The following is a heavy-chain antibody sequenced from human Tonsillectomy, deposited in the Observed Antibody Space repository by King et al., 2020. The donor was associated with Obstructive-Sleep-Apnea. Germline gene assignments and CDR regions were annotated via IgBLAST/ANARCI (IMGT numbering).Heavy chain of an antibody. V-gene: IGHV1-2*02. J-gene: IGHJ4*02. CDR1: GYTFTGYH. Sequence: VQLVESGAEVKKPGASVKFSCKASGYTFTGYHMHWVRQAPGQGLEWMGWINPNSGGIKYAQNFQGRVTMARDTSISTAYMELSRLRSDDTAVYYCATVAVATATYYFDYWGQGTLVTVSS. CDR3: ATVAVATATYYFDY. D-gene: IGHD4-17*01. CDR2: INPNSGGI.